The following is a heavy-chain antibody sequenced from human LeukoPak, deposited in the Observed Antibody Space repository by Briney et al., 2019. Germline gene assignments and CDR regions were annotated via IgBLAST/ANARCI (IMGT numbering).Heavy chain of an antibody. CDR3: ARVGSYGGITFDY. CDR2: IKQDGSEK. V-gene: IGHV3-7*01. Sequence: GGSLRLSCAASGFTFSSYWMSWVRQAPGKGLEWVAHIKQDGSEKYYVDSVKGRFTIYRDNAKNSLYLQMNSLRAEDTAVYYCARVGSYGGITFDYWGQGTLVTVSS. CDR1: GFTFSSYW. J-gene: IGHJ4*02. D-gene: IGHD4-23*01.